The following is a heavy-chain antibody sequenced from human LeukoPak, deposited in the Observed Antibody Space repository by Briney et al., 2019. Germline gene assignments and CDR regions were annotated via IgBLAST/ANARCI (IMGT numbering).Heavy chain of an antibody. Sequence: GESLKISSKGSGFTFSTYSFAWVRQMPGKGLEWMGVIYAGDSSTRYSPSFQGQVTISVDKSISTAYLQWSSLKASDSAIYYCARHSCYDSWGPGTLVTVSS. CDR3: ARHSCYDS. D-gene: IGHD3-16*01. J-gene: IGHJ4*02. V-gene: IGHV5-51*01. CDR1: GFTFSTYS. CDR2: IYAGDSST.